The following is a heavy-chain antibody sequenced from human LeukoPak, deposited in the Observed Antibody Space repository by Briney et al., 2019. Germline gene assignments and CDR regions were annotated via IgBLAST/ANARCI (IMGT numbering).Heavy chain of an antibody. J-gene: IGHJ6*04. V-gene: IGHV4-34*01. CDR3: AGREGSSWYSPFIRDPLYGLDV. Sequence: SETLSLTCAVYGVSFSGYYWSWLRQPPGKGLEGMGGLNLSGRTNYNQSLNSGVTTSVDTSKNQFSLKLSVLPAADPAVYYCAGREGSSWYSPFIRDPLYGLDVWGKGTTVTVSS. D-gene: IGHD6-13*01. CDR2: LNLSGRT. CDR1: GVSFSGYY.